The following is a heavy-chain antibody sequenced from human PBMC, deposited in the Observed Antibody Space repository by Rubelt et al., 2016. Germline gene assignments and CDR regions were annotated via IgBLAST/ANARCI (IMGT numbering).Heavy chain of an antibody. CDR3: ARRQWVWYFDL. CDR1: GGSISSSSYC. V-gene: IGHV4-39*07. J-gene: IGHJ2*01. Sequence: QLQLQESGPGLVKPSETLSLSCTVSGGSISSSSYCCGCIRQPPGKGLELIVSIYYSGSTYYNPSLKSRVTISIDTSKNQFSLNLRSGTAAETAVYYCARRQWVWYFDLWGRGTLVTVSS. CDR2: IYYSGST. D-gene: IGHD2-8*01.